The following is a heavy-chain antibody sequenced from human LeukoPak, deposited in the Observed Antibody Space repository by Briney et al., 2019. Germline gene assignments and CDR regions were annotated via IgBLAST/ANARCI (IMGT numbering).Heavy chain of an antibody. CDR2: IYYSGST. J-gene: IGHJ4*02. V-gene: IGHV4-39*01. Sequence: SETLSLTCTVSGGSISSSSYYWGWIRQPPGKGLEWIGSIYYSGSTYYNPSLKSRVTISVDTSKNQFSLKLSSVTAADTAVYYCARLWGYSSSWPRFDYWGQGTLVTVSS. D-gene: IGHD6-13*01. CDR3: ARLWGYSSSWPRFDY. CDR1: GGSISSSSYY.